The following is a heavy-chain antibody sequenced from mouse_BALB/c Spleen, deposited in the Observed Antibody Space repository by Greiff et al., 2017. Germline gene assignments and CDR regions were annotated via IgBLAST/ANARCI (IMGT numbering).Heavy chain of an antibody. D-gene: IGHD1-1*01. Sequence: EVKLVESGGGLVKPGGSLKLSCAASGFTFSSYTMSWVRQTPEKRLEWVATISSGGSYTYYPDSVKGRFTISRDNAKNTLYLQMSSLKSEDTAMYYCTRDGSYGSSLYWYFDVWGAGTTVTVSS. CDR3: TRDGSYGSSLYWYFDV. CDR2: ISSGGSYT. V-gene: IGHV5-6-4*01. CDR1: GFTFSSYT. J-gene: IGHJ1*01.